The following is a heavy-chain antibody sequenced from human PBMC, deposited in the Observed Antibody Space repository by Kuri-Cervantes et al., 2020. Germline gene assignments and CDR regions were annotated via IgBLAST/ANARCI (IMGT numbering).Heavy chain of an antibody. CDR1: GFTFSYYA. CDR3: VRRQGWSGMDV. J-gene: IGHJ6*02. CDR2: ISGSGGST. Sequence: GGSLRLSCAASGFTFSYYAMHWVRQAPGKGLEWVSAISGSGGSTYYADSVKGRFTISRDNGKNSLYLQMNSLRDEDTALYYCVRRQGWSGMDVWGQGTTVTVSS. V-gene: IGHV3-23*01.